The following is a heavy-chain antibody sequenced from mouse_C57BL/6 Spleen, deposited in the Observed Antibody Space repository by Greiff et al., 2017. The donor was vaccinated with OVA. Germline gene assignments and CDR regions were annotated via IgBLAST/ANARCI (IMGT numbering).Heavy chain of an antibody. V-gene: IGHV1-80*01. D-gene: IGHD2-5*01. J-gene: IGHJ1*03. CDR2: IYPGDGDT. CDR3: ARSSNYWYFDV. CDR1: GYAFSSYW. Sequence: QVQLKESGAELVKPGASVKISCKASGYAFSSYWMNWVKQRPGKGLEWIGQIYPGDGDTNYNGKFKGKATLTADKSSSTAYMQLSSLTSEDSAVYFCARSSNYWYFDVWGTGTTVTVSS.